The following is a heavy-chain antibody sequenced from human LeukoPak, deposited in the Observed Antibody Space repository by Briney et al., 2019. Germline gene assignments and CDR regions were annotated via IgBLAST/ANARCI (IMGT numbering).Heavy chain of an antibody. Sequence: ASETLSLTCAVYGGSFSGYHWSWIRQPPGKGLEWIGEINHSGSTNYNPSLKSRVTISVDTSKNQFSLKLSSVTAADTAVYYCARRSLGTIDYWGQGTLVTVSS. D-gene: IGHD3/OR15-3a*01. CDR3: ARRSLGTIDY. V-gene: IGHV4-34*01. CDR1: GGSFSGYH. CDR2: INHSGST. J-gene: IGHJ4*02.